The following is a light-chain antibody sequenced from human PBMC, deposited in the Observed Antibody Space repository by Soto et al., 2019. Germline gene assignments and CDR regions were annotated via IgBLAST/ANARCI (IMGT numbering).Light chain of an antibody. CDR2: GAS. CDR1: QSIATY. CDR3: QQTYSTWT. J-gene: IGKJ1*01. V-gene: IGKV1-39*01. Sequence: DIQMTQSPSSLSASVEGSVTITCRASQSIATYLNWYQQKPGNAPKLLIYGASSLQSGVPSRFRGSGSGTDFNLTISSLQPEDFATYYCQQTYSTWTFGQGTKVEIK.